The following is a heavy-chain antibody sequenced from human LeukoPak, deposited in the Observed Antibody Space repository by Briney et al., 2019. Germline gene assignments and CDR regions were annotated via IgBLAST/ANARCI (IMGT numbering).Heavy chain of an antibody. Sequence: PGGSLRLSCAASGFTFSSYAMHWVRQAPGKGLEWVAVISYDGSNKYYADSVKGRFTISRDNSKNTLYLQMNSLRAEDTAVYYCARDYGDSRPTNWFDPWGQGTLVTVSS. CDR2: ISYDGSNK. V-gene: IGHV3-30-3*01. CDR3: ARDYGDSRPTNWFDP. CDR1: GFTFSSYA. D-gene: IGHD4-17*01. J-gene: IGHJ5*02.